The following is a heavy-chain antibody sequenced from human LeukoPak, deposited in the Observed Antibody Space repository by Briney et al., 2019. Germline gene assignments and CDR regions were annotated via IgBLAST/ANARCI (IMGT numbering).Heavy chain of an antibody. CDR2: IYPGDSDT. V-gene: IGHV5-51*01. CDR3: ARVPFGDYAPDY. D-gene: IGHD4-17*01. CDR1: GSTFTSYW. Sequence: GASLQLSCKGSGSTFTSYWIGWVRQLPGKGLEWMGIIYPGDSDTKYSPSFQGQVTISADKSITTAYLQWSSLKASGTAMYYCARVPFGDYAPDYWGQGTLVTVSS. J-gene: IGHJ4*02.